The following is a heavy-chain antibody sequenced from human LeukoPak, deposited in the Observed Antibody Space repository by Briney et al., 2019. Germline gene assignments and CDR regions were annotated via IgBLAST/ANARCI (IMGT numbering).Heavy chain of an antibody. D-gene: IGHD3-22*01. CDR2: MNPNSANT. J-gene: IGHJ4*02. Sequence: ASVKVSCRASGYTFTSYDINWVRQVTGQGLEWMGWMNPNSANTGYAQKFQGRVTMARNTSISTAYMELSSLRSEDTAVYYCAXXXXXXYYDNSGYVYWGQGTLVTVSS. CDR1: GYTFTSYD. V-gene: IGHV1-8*01. CDR3: AXXXXXXYYDNSGYVY.